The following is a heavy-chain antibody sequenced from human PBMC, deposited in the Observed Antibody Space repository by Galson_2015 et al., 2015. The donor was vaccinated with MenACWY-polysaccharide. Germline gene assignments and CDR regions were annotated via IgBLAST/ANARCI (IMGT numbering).Heavy chain of an antibody. Sequence: SLRLSCAASGFSLGAWYMSWIRQAPGKGLEWLSYISKSGGSIYYGDSVKGRFAISRDNAKNSVYLQLNSLEVEDTAIYYCARGHYGLDVWGQGTTVTVSS. CDR3: ARGHYGLDV. J-gene: IGHJ6*02. V-gene: IGHV3-11*01. CDR2: ISKSGGSI. CDR1: GFSLGAWY.